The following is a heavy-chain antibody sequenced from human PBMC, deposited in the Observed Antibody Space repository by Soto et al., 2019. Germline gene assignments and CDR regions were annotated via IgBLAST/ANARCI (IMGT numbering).Heavy chain of an antibody. D-gene: IGHD5-12*01. CDR1: GGSSSSGDYY. J-gene: IGHJ4*02. V-gene: IGHV4-30-4*01. CDR3: ARERGYSGYDSVPDDE. Sequence: PSETLSLTCTVSGGSSSSGDYYWSWIRQPPGKGLEWIGYIYYSGSTYYNPSLKSRVTISVDTSKNQFSLKLSSVTAADTAVYFCARERGYSGYDSVPDDEWGQGTLVTVSS. CDR2: IYYSGST.